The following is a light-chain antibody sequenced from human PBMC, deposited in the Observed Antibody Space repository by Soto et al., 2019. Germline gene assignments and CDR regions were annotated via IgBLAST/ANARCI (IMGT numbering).Light chain of an antibody. J-gene: IGLJ3*02. CDR1: SSAVGGYNY. Sequence: QSALTQPASVSGSPGQSITISCTGTSSAVGGYNYVSWYQQHPGKAPKLMIYEVSNRPSGLSNRFSCSQSGNTASLTISGLQAEDEADYCCSSYTSINTWVFGGGTKLTVL. CDR3: SSYTSINTWV. CDR2: EVS. V-gene: IGLV2-14*01.